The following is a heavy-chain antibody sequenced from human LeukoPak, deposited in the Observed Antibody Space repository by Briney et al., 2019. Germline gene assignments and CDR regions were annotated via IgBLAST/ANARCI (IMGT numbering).Heavy chain of an antibody. Sequence: GESLRLSCAATGFTFSSFWMSWVRQGPGKGLEWVASIPPDGGIGRYVDSVKGRFTISRDIAKTTVFLQMNSLREEDTAVYYCARLFGGVTTLDYWGQGALVTVSS. CDR1: GFTFSSFW. CDR3: ARLFGGVTTLDY. CDR2: IPPDGGIG. D-gene: IGHD4-17*01. J-gene: IGHJ4*02. V-gene: IGHV3-7*01.